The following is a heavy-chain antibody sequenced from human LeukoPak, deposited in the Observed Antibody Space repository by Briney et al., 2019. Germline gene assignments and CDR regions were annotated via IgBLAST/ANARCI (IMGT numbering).Heavy chain of an antibody. CDR3: ASPGYCTGGSCVVV. CDR2: IYYSGST. Sequence: FDTPSPTRAVSGFSLSSRKLWGWVPQPPRKGGAGVGYIYYSGSTYYNPSLKSRVTMSVDTSKNQFSLKLSSVTAVDTAVYYCASPGYCTGGSCVVVWGQGTTVTVSS. J-gene: IGHJ6*02. D-gene: IGHD2-15*01. V-gene: IGHV4-28*01. CDR1: GFSLSSRKL.